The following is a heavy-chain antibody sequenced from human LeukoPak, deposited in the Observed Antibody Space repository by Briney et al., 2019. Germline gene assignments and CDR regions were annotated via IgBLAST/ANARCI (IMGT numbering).Heavy chain of an antibody. CDR3: ARVSYYYDSSGYRSDAFDI. D-gene: IGHD3-22*01. CDR1: GYTLTELS. CDR2: FDPEDGET. V-gene: IGHV1-24*01. Sequence: ASVKVSCKVSGYTLTELSMHWVRQAPGKGLEWMGGFDPEDGETIYAQKFQGRVTMTEDTSTDTAYMELSSLRSEDTAVYYCARVSYYYDSSGYRSDAFDIWGQGTMVTVSS. J-gene: IGHJ3*02.